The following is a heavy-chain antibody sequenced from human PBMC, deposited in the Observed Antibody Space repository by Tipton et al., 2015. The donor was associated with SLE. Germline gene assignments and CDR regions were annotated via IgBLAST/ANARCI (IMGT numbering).Heavy chain of an antibody. J-gene: IGHJ3*02. D-gene: IGHD3-22*01. V-gene: IGHV4-59*11. CDR3: ARGLDDSSGYDVHGAFDI. Sequence: TLSLTCTVSGGSISSHYWSWIRQPPGKGLEWIGSIYYSGSTYYNPSLKSRVTISVDTSKNQFSLKLSSVTAADTAVYYCARGLDDSSGYDVHGAFDIWGQGTLVTVSS. CDR1: GGSISSHY. CDR2: IYYSGST.